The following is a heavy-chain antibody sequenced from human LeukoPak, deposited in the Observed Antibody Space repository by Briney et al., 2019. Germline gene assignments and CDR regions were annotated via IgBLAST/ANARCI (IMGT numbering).Heavy chain of an antibody. Sequence: GGSLRLSCAAFGFTFSSDWMHWVRQAPGKGLVWVSRINRDGRSTTYADSVKGRFTISRDNAKNTLYLQMNSLRAEDTAVYYCARHPYDILTGPSFDYWGQGTLVTVSS. CDR2: INRDGRST. CDR3: ARHPYDILTGPSFDY. CDR1: GFTFSSDW. V-gene: IGHV3-74*01. J-gene: IGHJ4*02. D-gene: IGHD3-9*01.